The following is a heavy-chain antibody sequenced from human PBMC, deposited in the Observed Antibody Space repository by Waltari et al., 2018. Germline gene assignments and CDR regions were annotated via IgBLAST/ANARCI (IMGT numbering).Heavy chain of an antibody. Sequence: QVQLVQSGAEVKKPGSSVKVSCKASGGTFSSYAISWVRQAPGQGLEWMGGIIPIFGTANYAQKFQGRVTITADKSTSTAYMELSSLRSEDTAVYYCASGPTRIAAAGTWGWFDPWGQGTLVTVSS. J-gene: IGHJ5*02. D-gene: IGHD6-13*01. V-gene: IGHV1-69*14. CDR1: GGTFSSYA. CDR3: ASGPTRIAAAGTWGWFDP. CDR2: IIPIFGTA.